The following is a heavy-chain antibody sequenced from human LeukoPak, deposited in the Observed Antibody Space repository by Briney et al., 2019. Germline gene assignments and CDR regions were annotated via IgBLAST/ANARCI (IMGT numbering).Heavy chain of an antibody. CDR3: ARFGVDYDMDV. Sequence: SETLPLTCTVSGGSINGHYWTWLRQPPGKGLEWIGQIHYSGRVDYNPSLKRRATISVDTSKNQISLNLNSVTAADTAVYYCARFGVDYDMDVWGQGTTVAVSS. CDR2: IHYSGRV. J-gene: IGHJ6*02. CDR1: GGSINGHY. V-gene: IGHV4-59*11. D-gene: IGHD3-16*01.